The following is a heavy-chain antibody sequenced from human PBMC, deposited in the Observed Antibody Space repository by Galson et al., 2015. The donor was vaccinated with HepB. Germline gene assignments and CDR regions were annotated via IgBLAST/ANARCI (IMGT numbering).Heavy chain of an antibody. Sequence: SVKVSCKASGYTFTDSYIHWVRQAPGQGLEWMGRINPNSDVTNYAQRLQGMVTMTRDMSINTAFMEFSGLRSDDTAVYYCARGKPLRPNSFDYWGQGTLVTVSS. D-gene: IGHD2/OR15-2a*01. CDR1: GYTFTDSY. V-gene: IGHV1-2*06. J-gene: IGHJ4*02. CDR3: ARGKPLRPNSFDY. CDR2: INPNSDVT.